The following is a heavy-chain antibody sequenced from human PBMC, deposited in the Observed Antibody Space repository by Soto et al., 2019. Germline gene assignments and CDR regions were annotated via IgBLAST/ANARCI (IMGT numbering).Heavy chain of an antibody. CDR1: GGSISSRDYY. Sequence: SQTLSLTCTVSGGSISSRDYYWSWLRQPPGKGLEWIGYIYYSGSTYYNPSLKSRVTISVDTSKNQFSLKLSSVTAADTAVYYCAGIQSKRLSGLDPWGQGTLVTVSS. V-gene: IGHV4-30-4*01. J-gene: IGHJ5*02. D-gene: IGHD5-18*01. CDR3: AGIQSKRLSGLDP. CDR2: IYYSGST.